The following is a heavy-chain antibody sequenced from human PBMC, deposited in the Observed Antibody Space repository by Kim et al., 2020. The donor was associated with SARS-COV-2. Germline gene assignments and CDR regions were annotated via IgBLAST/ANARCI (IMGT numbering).Heavy chain of an antibody. CDR2: ISWNSGSI. CDR3: AKDMSSSVWTGFDP. Sequence: GGSLRLSCAGSGFTFDDYAMHWVRQAPGKGLEWVSGISWNSGSIGYADSVKGRFTISRDNAKNSLYLQMNSLRAEDTALYYCAKDMSSSVWTGFDPWGQG. CDR1: GFTFDDYA. J-gene: IGHJ5*02. V-gene: IGHV3-9*01. D-gene: IGHD3-16*01.